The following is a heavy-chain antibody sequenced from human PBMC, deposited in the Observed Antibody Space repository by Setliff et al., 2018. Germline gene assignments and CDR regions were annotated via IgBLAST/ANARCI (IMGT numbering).Heavy chain of an antibody. CDR1: GFTFSSYW. J-gene: IGHJ2*01. CDR2: INNYGSST. CDR3: ARDLGEPYWYFDL. D-gene: IGHD2-21*01. V-gene: IGHV3-74*01. Sequence: LRLSCAASGFTFSSYWMHWVRQAPGKGLVWVSRINNYGSSTSYADSVKGRFTISRDNAKNTLYLQMNSLRTEDTAVYYCARDLGEPYWYFDLWGRGTLVTVSS.